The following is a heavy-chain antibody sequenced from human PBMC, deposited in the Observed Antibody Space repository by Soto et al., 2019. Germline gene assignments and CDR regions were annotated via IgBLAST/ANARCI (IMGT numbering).Heavy chain of an antibody. CDR1: EGTLSSFA. CDR2: IIPLFDTI. V-gene: IGHV1-69*06. D-gene: IGHD2-15*01. Sequence: QVQLVQSGAEVTKPGSSMRVSCKSSEGTLSSFAVSWVRQAPGQVFELLGGIIPLFDTINYAQKFQARVTLAAYKSTYTAYMEVSSLTSEDTALYYGARVGYCSGARCFFTGGLGAMDVWGQGTTVTVT. J-gene: IGHJ6*02. CDR3: ARVGYCSGARCFFTGGLGAMDV.